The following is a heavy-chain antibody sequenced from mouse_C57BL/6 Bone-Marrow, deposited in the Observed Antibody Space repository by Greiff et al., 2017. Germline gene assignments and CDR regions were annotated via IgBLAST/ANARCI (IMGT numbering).Heavy chain of an antibody. CDR2: IDPSDSYT. Sequence: VQLQQPGAELVMPGASVKLSCKASGYTFTSYWMHWVKQRPGQGLEWIGEIDPSDSYTNYNQKFKGKSTLTVDKSSSTASMQLSSLTSEDSAVYYCARGRLYDGYYYYAMDYWGQGTSVTVSS. V-gene: IGHV1-69*01. J-gene: IGHJ4*01. CDR3: ARGRLYDGYYYYAMDY. CDR1: GYTFTSYW. D-gene: IGHD2-3*01.